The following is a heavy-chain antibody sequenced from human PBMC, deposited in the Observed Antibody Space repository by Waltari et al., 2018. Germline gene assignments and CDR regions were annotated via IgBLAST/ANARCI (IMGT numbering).Heavy chain of an antibody. J-gene: IGHJ5*02. V-gene: IGHV4-59*11. CDR2: IYYSGST. Sequence: QVQLQESGPGLVKPSETLSLTCTVSGGSISSHYWSWIRQPPGKGLGWIGYIYYSGSTNYNPSLKSRVTISVDTSKNQFSLKLSSVTAADTAVYYCAREGSRSHWFDPWGQGTLVTVSS. CDR3: AREGSRSHWFDP. CDR1: GGSISSHY.